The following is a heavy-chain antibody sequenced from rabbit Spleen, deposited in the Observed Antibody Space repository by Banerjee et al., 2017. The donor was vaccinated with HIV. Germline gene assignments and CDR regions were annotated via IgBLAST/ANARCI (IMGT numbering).Heavy chain of an antibody. CDR1: GFSFSSNW. CDR2: IDTSNGDT. J-gene: IGHJ3*01. CDR3: ARDDAGARGDAYDL. V-gene: IGHV1S45*01. D-gene: IGHD4-2*01. Sequence: QQQLEESGGDLVKPGGTLTLTCTVSGFSFSSNWICWVRQAPGKGLEWIACIDTSNGDTDYANWPKGRFTISKASSTTVTLQMTSLTAADTATYFCARDDAGARGDAYDLWGQGTLVTVS.